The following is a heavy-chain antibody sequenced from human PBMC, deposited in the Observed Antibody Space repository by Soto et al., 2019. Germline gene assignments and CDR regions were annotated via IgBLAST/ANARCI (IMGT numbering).Heavy chain of an antibody. V-gene: IGHV3-30*03. CDR3: AMQWELPHAFDI. Sequence: QVQLVESGGGVVQPGRSLRLSCAASGFTFSSYGMHWVRQAPGKGLEWVTVISYDGSNKYYADSVKGRFTISRDNSKNTLYLQMNSLRAEDTAVYYCAMQWELPHAFDIWGQGTMVTVSS. D-gene: IGHD1-26*01. J-gene: IGHJ3*02. CDR2: ISYDGSNK. CDR1: GFTFSSYG.